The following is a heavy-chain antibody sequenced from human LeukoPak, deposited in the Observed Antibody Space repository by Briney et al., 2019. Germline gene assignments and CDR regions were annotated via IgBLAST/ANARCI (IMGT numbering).Heavy chain of an antibody. V-gene: IGHV3-74*01. J-gene: IGHJ2*01. CDR2: IRYDGIVT. CDR3: ARANPADFNL. Sequence: GGSLKLSCVASEFTFSNYWIHWVRQPPGKGLVWVSRIRYDGIVTNYADSVEGRFTISRDNAKNTVHLQMNSLRDDDTAVYYCARANPADFNLWGRGTLVTVSS. CDR1: EFTFSNYW. D-gene: IGHD1-14*01.